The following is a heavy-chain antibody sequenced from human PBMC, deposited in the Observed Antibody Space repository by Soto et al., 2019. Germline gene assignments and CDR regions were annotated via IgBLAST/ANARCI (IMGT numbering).Heavy chain of an antibody. V-gene: IGHV1-46*01. CDR2: ISPSGGST. J-gene: IGHJ4*02. Sequence: GASVKVSCKASGYTFINYYMPWVRQAPGQGLEWMGIISPSGGSTSYPQKFQGRVTMTRETSTSTVYMELISLRSEDTAVYYCARDGVAGTYYFDYWGQGTLVTVSS. CDR3: ARDGVAGTYYFDY. CDR1: GYTFINYY. D-gene: IGHD6-19*01.